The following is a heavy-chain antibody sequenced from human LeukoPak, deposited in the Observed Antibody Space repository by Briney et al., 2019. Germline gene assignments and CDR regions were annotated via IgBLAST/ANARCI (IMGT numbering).Heavy chain of an antibody. CDR2: ISTSGST. CDR1: GGSISSYY. CDR3: ARDHGRSLGELWRQLDY. V-gene: IGHV4-4*07. Sequence: SETLSLTCTVSGGSISSYYWSWIRQPAGKGLEWIGRISTSGSTNYNPSLKSRVTMSVDTSKNQFSLKLSSVTAADTAVYYCARDHGRSLGELWRQLDYWGQGTLVTVSS. J-gene: IGHJ4*02. D-gene: IGHD3-16*01.